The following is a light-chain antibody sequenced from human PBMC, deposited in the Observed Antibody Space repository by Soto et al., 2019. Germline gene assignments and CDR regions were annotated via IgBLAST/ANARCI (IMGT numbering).Light chain of an antibody. CDR1: QSVGSY. CDR2: DAS. J-gene: IGKJ4*01. V-gene: IGKV3-11*01. CDR3: QQRSDWPST. Sequence: EIVLTQSPVTLSLSPGERATLSCRASQSVGSYFAWYQQKPGQAPRLLIYDASNRATGIPARFSGSGSGTDFTLTISSLEPEDFAVYYCQQRSDWPSTFGGGTKVEIK.